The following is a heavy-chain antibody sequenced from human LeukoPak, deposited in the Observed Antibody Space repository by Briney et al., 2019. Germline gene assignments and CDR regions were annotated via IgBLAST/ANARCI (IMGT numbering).Heavy chain of an antibody. J-gene: IGHJ4*02. V-gene: IGHV4-59*12. Sequence: SETLSLTFTVSGDSISSYYWSWIRQPPGKGLEWIGYIYYSGSTSYNPSLKSRVTISIDTSKNQFSLNLRSVTAADTAVYYCAGEVVATAGVDNWGQGTLVTVSS. CDR2: IYYSGST. CDR1: GDSISSYY. CDR3: AGEVVATAGVDN. D-gene: IGHD6-13*01.